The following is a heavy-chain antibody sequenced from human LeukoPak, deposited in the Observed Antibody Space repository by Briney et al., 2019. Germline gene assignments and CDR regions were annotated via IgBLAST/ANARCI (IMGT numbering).Heavy chain of an antibody. J-gene: IGHJ6*03. D-gene: IGHD3-16*01. CDR1: GGSISSYY. CDR2: IYYSGST. Sequence: SETLSLTCTVSGGSISSYYWSWIRQPPGKGLEWIGYIYYSGSTNYNPSLKSRVTISVDTSKNQFSLKLSSVTAADTAVYYCARDSNRPRYEGLRRGNYYYYMDVWGKGTTVTVSS. CDR3: ARDSNRPRYEGLRRGNYYYYMDV. V-gene: IGHV4-59*01.